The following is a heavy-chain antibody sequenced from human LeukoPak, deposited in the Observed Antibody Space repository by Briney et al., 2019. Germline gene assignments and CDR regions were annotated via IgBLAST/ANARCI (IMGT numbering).Heavy chain of an antibody. V-gene: IGHV4-59*01. CDR1: GGSISSYY. D-gene: IGHD3-10*01. CDR3: ARADYYGSGSYQLFDY. Sequence: PSETLSLTCTVSGGSISSYYWSWIRQPPGKGLEWIGYIYYSGSTNYNPSLKSRVTISVDTSKNQFSLKLSSVTAADTAVYYCARADYYGSGSYQLFDYWGQGTLVTVS. CDR2: IYYSGST. J-gene: IGHJ4*02.